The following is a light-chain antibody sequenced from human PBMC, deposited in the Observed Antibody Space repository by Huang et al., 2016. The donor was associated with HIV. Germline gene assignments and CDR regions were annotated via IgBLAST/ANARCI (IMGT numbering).Light chain of an antibody. V-gene: IGKV4-1*01. CDR1: QSVYSTSTSKDY. CDR3: QQYYSSPQT. Sequence: DIILTQSPDSLAVSLGERASLSCRSSQSVYSTSTSKDYMAWFQQKPGQPPKLLLFWASTREGGVPDRFSGSGSGTHFTLTIANLEAEDAAIYYCQQYYSSPQTFGQGTRVEVK. J-gene: IGKJ1*01. CDR2: WAS.